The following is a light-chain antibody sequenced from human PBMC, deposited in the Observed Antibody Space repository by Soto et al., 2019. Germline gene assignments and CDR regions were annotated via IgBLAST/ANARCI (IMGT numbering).Light chain of an antibody. Sequence: QSVLTQPPSASGTLGQTVIISCSGSSSNIGTSSVHWYKHLPGTAPKPLIYTNDQRPSGVPDRFSGSKSGTSASLAISGLQSEDEADYYCAVWDDSLNGHVFGAGTKVTVL. CDR3: AVWDDSLNGHV. V-gene: IGLV1-44*01. CDR2: TND. CDR1: SSNIGTSS. J-gene: IGLJ1*01.